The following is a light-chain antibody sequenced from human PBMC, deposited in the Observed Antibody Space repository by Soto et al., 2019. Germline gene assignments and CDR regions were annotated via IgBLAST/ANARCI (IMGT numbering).Light chain of an antibody. CDR1: SSDIGGYNY. CDR2: NVN. V-gene: IGLV2-14*03. Sequence: QSALTQPASVSGSPGQSITISCTGTSSDIGGYNYVSWYQRHPGRAPKLIIYNVNDRPPWISDRFSGSKSDNAASLTISGLQTEDEADYHCSSYTSTGPQVLFGGGTKVTVL. CDR3: SSYTSTGPQVL. J-gene: IGLJ2*01.